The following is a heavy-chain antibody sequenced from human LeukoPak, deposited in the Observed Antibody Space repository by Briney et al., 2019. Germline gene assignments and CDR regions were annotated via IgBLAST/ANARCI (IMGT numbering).Heavy chain of an antibody. J-gene: IGHJ6*03. CDR3: ARLDYTAYYYYYMDV. CDR1: GGTFSSYA. D-gene: IGHD4-11*01. Sequence: ASVKVSCKAPGGTFSSYAISWVRQAPGQGLEWMGGIIPIFGTANYAQKFQGRVTITADESTSTAYMELSSLRSEDTAVYYCARLDYTAYYYYYMDVWGKGTTVTVSS. CDR2: IIPIFGTA. V-gene: IGHV1-69*13.